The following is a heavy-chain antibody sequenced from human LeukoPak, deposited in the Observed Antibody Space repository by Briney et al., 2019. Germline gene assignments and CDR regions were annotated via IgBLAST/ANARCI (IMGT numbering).Heavy chain of an antibody. Sequence: ASVKVSCKISGFGLSVLSIHWMRQAPGKGLEWVGGIRPETGEPIFAQKFRGRVTITEDTFTDTGYLELRGLTSEDTAVYYCSADSGRSYFYFDFWGQGTLVTVSS. CDR3: SADSGRSYFYFDF. CDR2: IRPETGEP. J-gene: IGHJ4*02. D-gene: IGHD3-10*01. CDR1: GFGLSVLS. V-gene: IGHV1-24*01.